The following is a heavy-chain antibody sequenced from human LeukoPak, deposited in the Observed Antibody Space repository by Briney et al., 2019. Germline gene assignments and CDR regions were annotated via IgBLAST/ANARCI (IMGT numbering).Heavy chain of an antibody. V-gene: IGHV3-21*01. CDR3: ARDRLSRIAARPDWFDP. J-gene: IGHJ5*02. CDR1: GFTFSSYS. CDR2: ISSISSYI. Sequence: GGSLRLSCAASGFTFSSYSMNWVRQAPGKGLEWVSSISSISSYIYYADSVKGRFTISRDNAKNSLYLQMNSLRAEDTAVYYCARDRLSRIAARPDWFDPWGQGTLVTVSS. D-gene: IGHD6-6*01.